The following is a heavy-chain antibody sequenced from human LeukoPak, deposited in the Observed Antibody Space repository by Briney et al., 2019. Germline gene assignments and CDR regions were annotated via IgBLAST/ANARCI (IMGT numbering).Heavy chain of an antibody. CDR1: GFNLRDYT. V-gene: IGHV3-43*01. CDR2: LNWEGETT. J-gene: IGHJ4*02. CDR3: ARDSELRREAAVGLDH. D-gene: IGHD6-25*01. Sequence: PGGSLRLSCAAAGFNLRDYTMHWDRQSPGKGLEWVALLNWEGETTYYADSVKGRFIISRDSNKDSLYLEMDSLRSEDTAFYYCARDSELRREAAVGLDHWCQGSLVTVSS.